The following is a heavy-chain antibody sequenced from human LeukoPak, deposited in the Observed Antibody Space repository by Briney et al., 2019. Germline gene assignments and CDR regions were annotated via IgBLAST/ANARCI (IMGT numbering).Heavy chain of an antibody. J-gene: IGHJ3*02. D-gene: IGHD2-15*01. CDR3: ARAWKTVVVVADYLDAFDI. CDR2: INPNSGGT. CDR1: GYTFTGYY. V-gene: IGHV1-2*02. Sequence: ASVKVSCKASGYTFTGYYMHWVRQAPGQGLEWMGWINPNSGGTNYAQKFQGRVTMTRDTSISTAYMELSSLRSEDTAVYYCARAWKTVVVVADYLDAFDIWGQGTMVTVSS.